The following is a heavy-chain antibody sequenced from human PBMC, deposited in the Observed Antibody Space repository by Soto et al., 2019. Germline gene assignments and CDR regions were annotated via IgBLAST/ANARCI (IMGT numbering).Heavy chain of an antibody. Sequence: PSETLSLTCAVSGGSISSSNWWSWVRQHPGKGLEWIGEIYHSGSTNYNPSLKSRVTISVDKSKNHFSLKLSSVTAADTAVYYCARAKKGSAAAFDIWGQGTMVT. CDR3: ARAKKGSAAAFDI. CDR1: GGSISSSNW. V-gene: IGHV4-4*02. D-gene: IGHD6-25*01. J-gene: IGHJ3*02. CDR2: IYHSGST.